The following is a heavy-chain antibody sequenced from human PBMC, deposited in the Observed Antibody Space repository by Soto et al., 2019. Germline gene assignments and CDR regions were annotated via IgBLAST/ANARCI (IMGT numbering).Heavy chain of an antibody. CDR1: GYTLTSYG. D-gene: IGHD6-6*01. Sequence: ASVKVSFKASGYTLTSYGISWVRQAPGQGLEWMGWIIAYNGNTNYAQKLQGRVTMTTDTSTSTAYMELRSLRSDDTAVYYCAGPSIAARPLDYWGHGTLVTVSS. CDR2: IIAYNGNT. J-gene: IGHJ4*01. CDR3: AGPSIAARPLDY. V-gene: IGHV1-18*01.